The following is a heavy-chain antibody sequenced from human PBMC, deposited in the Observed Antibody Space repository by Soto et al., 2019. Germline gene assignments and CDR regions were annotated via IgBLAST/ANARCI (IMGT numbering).Heavy chain of an antibody. V-gene: IGHV4-59*06. D-gene: IGHD2-21*01. Sequence: PSETHSLTCTVSGGYISSDYGCWIRQPPEKGLEWIGYIYYSGSTYYKPSLKSRVTISVDTSKNQFSLMLGSVTAADTAVYYCARGGPTAYYFDYWGLGTLVPVSS. CDR2: IYYSGST. CDR1: GGYISSDY. CDR3: ARGGPTAYYFDY. J-gene: IGHJ4*02.